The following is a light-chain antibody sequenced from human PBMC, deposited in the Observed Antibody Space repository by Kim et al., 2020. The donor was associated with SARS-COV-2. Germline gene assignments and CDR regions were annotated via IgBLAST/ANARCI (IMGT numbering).Light chain of an antibody. CDR3: MQSTQFPRT. CDR2: QVS. CDR1: QSLLHSNGNTY. V-gene: IGKV2-24*01. J-gene: IGKJ1*01. Sequence: PVSSSCRSSQSLLHSNGNTYLSWLHQRPGQPPRLLIYQVSNRFSGVPDRFSGSGAGTDFTLKINRVEAEDVGIYYCMQSTQFPRTFGQGTKVDIK.